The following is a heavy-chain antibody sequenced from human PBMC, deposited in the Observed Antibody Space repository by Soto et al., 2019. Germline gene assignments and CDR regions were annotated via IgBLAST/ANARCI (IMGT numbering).Heavy chain of an antibody. J-gene: IGHJ4*02. CDR2: IYWDDDK. Sequence: QVTLKESGPTLVKPTQTLTLTCTFSGFSLSTSGVGVGWMRQPPGKALEWFALIYWDDDKGYRPSLKSRLTIPKDHSKNQVLLTMTNMDPVDTETYYCAHPQDWYCSFGSCYPYFDYWGQGTLVTVSS. D-gene: IGHD2-15*01. CDR3: AHPQDWYCSFGSCYPYFDY. V-gene: IGHV2-5*02. CDR1: GFSLSTSGVG.